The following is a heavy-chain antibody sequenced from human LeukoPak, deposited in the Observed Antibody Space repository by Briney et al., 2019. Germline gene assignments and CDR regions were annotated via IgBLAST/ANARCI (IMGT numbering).Heavy chain of an antibody. CDR3: ARDGSAYCGGDCYLEGFDY. V-gene: IGHV3-21*01. CDR2: ISSRSSYI. Sequence: GGSLRLSCAASGFTFSSYRMNWVRQAPGKGLEWVSSISSRSSYIYYADSLKGRFTISRDNAKNSLYLNIHSLRAEDTAVYYCARDGSAYCGGDCYLEGFDYWGQGTLVTVSS. CDR1: GFTFSSYR. J-gene: IGHJ4*02. D-gene: IGHD2-21*02.